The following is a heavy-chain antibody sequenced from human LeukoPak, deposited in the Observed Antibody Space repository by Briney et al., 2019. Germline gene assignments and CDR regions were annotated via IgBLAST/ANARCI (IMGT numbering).Heavy chain of an antibody. CDR2: IYYSGST. CDR3: ARGYSSGWNDY. V-gene: IGHV4-59*01. D-gene: IGHD6-19*01. Sequence: SETLSLTCTVSGGSISSYYWSWIRQPPGKGLEWIGYIYYSGSTNYNPSLKSRVTLSVDTSKNQYSLKLSSVTAADTAVYYCARGYSSGWNDYWGQGTLVTVSS. CDR1: GGSISSYY. J-gene: IGHJ4*02.